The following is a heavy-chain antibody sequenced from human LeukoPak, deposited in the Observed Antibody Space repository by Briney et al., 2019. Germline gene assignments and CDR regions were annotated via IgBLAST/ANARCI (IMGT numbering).Heavy chain of an antibody. D-gene: IGHD5-12*01. CDR3: AGTGTYGGYKVFDS. CDR1: PFVFTNYY. Sequence: GGSLRLFRVPSPFVFTNYYMSWARQTPREGLDWLATINADGHTKYYAGSAEGRFTITRKNAKDSFYFQIKSLRADDAAVFFCAGTGTYGGYKVFDSWGQGTLVTVSS. J-gene: IGHJ5*01. V-gene: IGHV3-11*01. CDR2: INADGHTK.